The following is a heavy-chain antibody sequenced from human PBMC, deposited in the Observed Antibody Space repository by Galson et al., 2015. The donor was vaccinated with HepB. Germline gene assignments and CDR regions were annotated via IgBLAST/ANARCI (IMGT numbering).Heavy chain of an antibody. CDR3: ARGGIAAAGTRWFDP. V-gene: IGHV4-39*01. Sequence: ETLSLTCTVSGGSISSSNYYWGWIRQPPGKGLEWIGSIYYSGSTYYNPSLKSRVTISVDTPKNQFSLKLSSVTAADTAVYYCARGGIAAAGTRWFDPWGQGTLVTVSS. CDR1: GGSISSSNYY. J-gene: IGHJ5*02. CDR2: IYYSGST. D-gene: IGHD6-13*01.